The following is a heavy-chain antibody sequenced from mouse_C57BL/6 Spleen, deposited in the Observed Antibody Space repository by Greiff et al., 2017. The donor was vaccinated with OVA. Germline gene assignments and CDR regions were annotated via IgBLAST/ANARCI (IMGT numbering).Heavy chain of an antibody. CDR3: TYSWYFDV. V-gene: IGHV6-3*01. CDR2: IRLKSDNYAT. D-gene: IGHD2-1*01. CDR1: GFTFSNYW. J-gene: IGHJ1*03. Sequence: EVKLVESGGGLVQPGGSMKLSCVASGFTFSNYWMNWVRQSPEKGLEWVAQIRLKSDNYATHYAESVKGRFTISRDDSKSSVYLQMNNLRAEDTGIYYCTYSWYFDVWGTGTTVTVSS.